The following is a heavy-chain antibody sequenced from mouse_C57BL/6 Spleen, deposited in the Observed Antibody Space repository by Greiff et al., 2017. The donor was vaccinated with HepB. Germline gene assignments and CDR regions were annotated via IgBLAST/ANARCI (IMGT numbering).Heavy chain of an antibody. Sequence: EVQLPQSGPELVKPGASVKISCKASGYTFTDYYMNWVKQSHGQSLEWIGDINPNNGGTSYNQKFKGKATLTVDKSSSTAYIELRILTSEDSAIYYCARLTITTVVAFDYWGQGTTLTVSS. V-gene: IGHV1-26*01. D-gene: IGHD1-1*01. CDR1: GYTFTDYY. J-gene: IGHJ2*01. CDR3: ARLTITTVVAFDY. CDR2: INPNNGGT.